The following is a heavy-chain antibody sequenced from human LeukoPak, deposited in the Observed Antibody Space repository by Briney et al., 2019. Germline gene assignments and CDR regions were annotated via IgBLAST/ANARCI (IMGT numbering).Heavy chain of an antibody. D-gene: IGHD6-25*01. V-gene: IGHV4-59*01. Sequence: PSETLSLTCTVSGGSISSYYWSWIRQPPGKGLELIGYIYYHGSTNYNPSLKSRVTISVDTSKNQFSLKLTSVTAADTAVYYCASSATNNWLDYWGQGTLVTVSS. CDR1: GGSISSYY. J-gene: IGHJ5*01. CDR2: IYYHGST. CDR3: ASSATNNWLDY.